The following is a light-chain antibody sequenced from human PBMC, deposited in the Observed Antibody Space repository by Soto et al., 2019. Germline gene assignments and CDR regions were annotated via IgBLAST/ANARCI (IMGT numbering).Light chain of an antibody. Sequence: DIQMTQSPSSLSAFVGDTVTITCRASQDISNFLAWYQQKPGKVPKLLIYAASTVQAGVPSRFSGSGSGTDFTLTIGSLQPEDVATYYCQKCKIEPFSFGGGTKVEMK. CDR2: AAS. CDR1: QDISNF. V-gene: IGKV1-27*01. CDR3: QKCKIEPFS. J-gene: IGKJ4*01.